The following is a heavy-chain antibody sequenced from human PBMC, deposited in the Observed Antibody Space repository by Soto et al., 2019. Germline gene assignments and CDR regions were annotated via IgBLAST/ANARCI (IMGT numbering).Heavy chain of an antibody. D-gene: IGHD6-13*01. CDR1: GFTFSSYG. CDR3: ARDGIAAAGKRRGMDV. CDR2: IWYDGSNK. J-gene: IGHJ6*02. V-gene: IGHV3-33*01. Sequence: GGSLRLSCAASGFTFSSYGMHWVRQAPGKGLEWVAVIWYDGSNKYYADSVKGRFTISRDNSKNTLYLQMNSLRAEDTAVYYCARDGIAAAGKRRGMDVWGQGTTVTVSS.